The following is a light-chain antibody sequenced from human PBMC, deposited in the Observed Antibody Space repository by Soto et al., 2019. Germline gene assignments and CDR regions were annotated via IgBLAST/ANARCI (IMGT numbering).Light chain of an antibody. Sequence: QSALTQIPSASGSPGQSVVISCTGTSSDVGGYNYVSWYQQHPGKAPKLIIYASSNRPSGVSHRFSGSRSGNTASLTISGLQAEDEADYYCSSYTSGTTLYVFGTGTKVTVL. CDR2: ASS. CDR3: SSYTSGTTLYV. CDR1: SSDVGGYNY. V-gene: IGLV2-14*01. J-gene: IGLJ1*01.